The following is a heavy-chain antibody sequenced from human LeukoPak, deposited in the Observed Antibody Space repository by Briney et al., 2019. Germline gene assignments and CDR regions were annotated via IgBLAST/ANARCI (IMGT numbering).Heavy chain of an antibody. Sequence: GGSLRLSCAASGFTFSSYAMSWVRQAPGKGLEWVSAISGSGGSTYYADSVKGRFTISRDNSKNTLYLQMNSLRAEDTAVYYCARDGRIAAAVTIDYWGQGTLVTVSS. CDR2: ISGSGGST. CDR1: GFTFSSYA. J-gene: IGHJ4*02. CDR3: ARDGRIAAAVTIDY. D-gene: IGHD6-13*01. V-gene: IGHV3-23*01.